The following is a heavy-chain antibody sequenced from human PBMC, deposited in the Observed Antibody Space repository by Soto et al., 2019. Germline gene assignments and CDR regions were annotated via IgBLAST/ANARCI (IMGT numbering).Heavy chain of an antibody. CDR2: ISYDGSNK. J-gene: IGHJ5*02. V-gene: IGHV3-30-3*01. D-gene: IGHD2-15*01. Sequence: GSLRLSCAASGFTFSSYAMHWVRQAPGKGLEWVAVISYDGSNKYYADSVKGRFTISRDNSKNTLYLQMNSLRAEDTAVYYCARENIVVVVAADWFDPWGQGTLVTSPQ. CDR3: ARENIVVVVAADWFDP. CDR1: GFTFSSYA.